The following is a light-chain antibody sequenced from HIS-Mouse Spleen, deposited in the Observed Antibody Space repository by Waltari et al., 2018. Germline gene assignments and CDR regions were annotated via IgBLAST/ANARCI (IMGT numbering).Light chain of an antibody. Sequence: QSPSTLSASVGDRVTITCRASQSISSWLAWYQQKPGKAPKLLIYKASSLESGVPSRFSGSGSGTEFTLTISSLQPDDFATYYCQQYNSYSPFGQGTKVEIK. CDR2: KAS. CDR3: QQYNSYSP. J-gene: IGKJ1*01. V-gene: IGKV1-5*03. CDR1: QSISSW.